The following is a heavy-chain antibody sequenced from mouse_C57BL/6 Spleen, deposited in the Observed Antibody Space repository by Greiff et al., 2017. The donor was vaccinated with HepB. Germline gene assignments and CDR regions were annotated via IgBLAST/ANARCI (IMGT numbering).Heavy chain of an antibody. CDR2: ISYDGSN. Sequence: DVKLQESGPGLVKPSQSLSLTCSVTGYSITSGYYWNWIRQFPGNKLEWMGYISYDGSNNYNPSLKNRISITRDTSKNQFFLKLNSVTTEDTATYYCARGGYGYWFAYWGQGTLVTVSA. D-gene: IGHD2-2*01. J-gene: IGHJ3*01. V-gene: IGHV3-6*01. CDR1: GYSITSGYY. CDR3: ARGGYGYWFAY.